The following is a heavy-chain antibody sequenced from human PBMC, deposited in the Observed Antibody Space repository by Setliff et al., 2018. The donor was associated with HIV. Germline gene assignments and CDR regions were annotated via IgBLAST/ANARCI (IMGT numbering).Heavy chain of an antibody. CDR1: GVSISDHY. V-gene: IGHV4-4*09. CDR2: IYSSGTT. Sequence: PSETLSLTCFVSGVSISDHYWGWIRQPPGKGLEWIGYIYSSGTTQYNPSVESRVTMSLDTSKNQFSLKLYSVTAADTAVYYCARAYFGSGIYYWGQGTLVTVSS. D-gene: IGHD3-10*01. J-gene: IGHJ4*02. CDR3: ARAYFGSGIYY.